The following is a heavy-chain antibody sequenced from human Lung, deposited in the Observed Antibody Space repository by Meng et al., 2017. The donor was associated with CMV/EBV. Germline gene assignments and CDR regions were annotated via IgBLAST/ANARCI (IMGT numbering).Heavy chain of an antibody. J-gene: IGHJ4*02. V-gene: IGHV3-11*01. Sequence: GGSLRLSCTVSGFTFSDYYMNWIRQAPGKGLQWVSYISSSGRTAHYADSVKGRFTISRDNAKNSLFLQMNSLSAEDTAVYYCAREAATVSYRWGQRPLVTVSS. CDR1: GFTFSDYY. CDR2: ISSSGRTA. D-gene: IGHD3-9*01. CDR3: AREAATVSYR.